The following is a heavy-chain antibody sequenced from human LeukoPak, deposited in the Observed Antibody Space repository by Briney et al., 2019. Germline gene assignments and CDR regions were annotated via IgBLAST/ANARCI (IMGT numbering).Heavy chain of an antibody. D-gene: IGHD3-16*02. J-gene: IGHJ4*02. Sequence: PGGSLRLSCAASGFTFSSYAMHWVRQAPGKGLEWVAVISYDGSNKYYADSVKGRFTISRDNSKNTLYLQMNSLRAEDMAVYYCARVLQGELSSDYWGQGTLVTVSS. CDR3: ARVLQGELSSDY. V-gene: IGHV3-30-3*01. CDR1: GFTFSSYA. CDR2: ISYDGSNK.